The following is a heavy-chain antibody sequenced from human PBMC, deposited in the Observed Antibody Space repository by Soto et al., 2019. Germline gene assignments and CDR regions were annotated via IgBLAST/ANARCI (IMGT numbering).Heavy chain of an antibody. V-gene: IGHV3-23*01. CDR1: GFTFSTYA. D-gene: IGHD3-3*01. J-gene: IGHJ4*02. CDR3: ARDLRRLQQVLDEGG. CDR2: ISGSGVSI. Sequence: EVQLLESGGGLVQPGGSLRLSCAASGFTFSTYAMNWVRQAPGKGLEWVSGISGSGVSIYYADSAKGRFTISRDNSKNTLYLQMNSLRAEDTALYYCARDLRRLQQVLDEGGWGQGTLVTVSS.